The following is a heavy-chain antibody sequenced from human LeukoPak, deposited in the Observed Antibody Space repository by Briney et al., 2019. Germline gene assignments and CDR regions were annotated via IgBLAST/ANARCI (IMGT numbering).Heavy chain of an antibody. CDR3: AIHLSSEYYDILTGYDPVGYFDY. Sequence: SETLSLTCTVSGGSISSYYWSWLRQSPGKGLEWIGYIYYSGSTNYNPSLKSRVTISVDTSKNQFSLKLSSVTAADTAVYYCAIHLSSEYYDILTGYDPVGYFDYWGQGTLVTVSS. J-gene: IGHJ4*02. CDR1: GGSISSYY. CDR2: IYYSGST. D-gene: IGHD3-9*01. V-gene: IGHV4-59*08.